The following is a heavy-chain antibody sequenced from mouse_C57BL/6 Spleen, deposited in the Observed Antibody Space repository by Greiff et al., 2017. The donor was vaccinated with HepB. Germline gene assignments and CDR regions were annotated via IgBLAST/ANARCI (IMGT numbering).Heavy chain of an antibody. J-gene: IGHJ3*01. CDR1: GYTFTSYW. Sequence: VQLQQSGAELVMPGASVKLSCKASGYTFTSYWMHWVKQRPGQGLEWIGEIDPSDSYTNYNQKFKGKSTLTVDKSSSTAYMQLSSLTSEDSAVYYCARPHSSGYEAWFAYWGQGTLVTVSA. CDR2: IDPSDSYT. CDR3: ARPHSSGYEAWFAY. D-gene: IGHD3-2*02. V-gene: IGHV1-69*01.